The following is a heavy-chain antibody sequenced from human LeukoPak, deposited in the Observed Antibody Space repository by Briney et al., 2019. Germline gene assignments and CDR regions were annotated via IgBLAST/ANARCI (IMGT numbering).Heavy chain of an antibody. CDR1: GGSFSGYY. V-gene: IGHV4-34*01. J-gene: IGHJ4*02. CDR3: ARGARLGISPQYY. D-gene: IGHD7-27*01. CDR2: INHSGST. Sequence: SETLPLTCAVYGGSFSGYYWSWIRQPPGKGLEWIGEINHSGSTNYNPSLKSRVTISVDTSKNQFSLKLSSVTAADTAVYYCARGARLGISPQYYWGQGTLVTVSS.